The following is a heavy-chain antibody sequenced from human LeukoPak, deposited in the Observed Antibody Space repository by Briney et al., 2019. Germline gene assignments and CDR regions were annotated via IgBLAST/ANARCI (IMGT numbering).Heavy chain of an antibody. J-gene: IGHJ5*02. D-gene: IGHD3-3*01. V-gene: IGHV4-4*07. CDR1: GDSISSYY. Sequence: SETLSLTCIVSGDSISSYYWSWIRQPAGKGLEWIGRIYTSENTNYNPSLKSRVTMSVDRSKNQFSLKLSSVTAADTAVYYCARERGYCFDPWGQGMLVTVSS. CDR2: IYTSENT. CDR3: ARERGYCFDP.